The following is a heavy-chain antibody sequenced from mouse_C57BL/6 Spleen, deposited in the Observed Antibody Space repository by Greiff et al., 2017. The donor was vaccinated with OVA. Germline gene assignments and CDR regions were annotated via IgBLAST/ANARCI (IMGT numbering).Heavy chain of an antibody. CDR3: ARDYNKGFYAMDY. Sequence: EVKLVESGPGLVKPSQSLSLTCSVTGYSITSGYYWNWIRQFPGNKLEWMGYISYDGSNNYNPSLKNRISITRDTSKNQFFLKLNSVTTEDTATYYSARDYNKGFYAMDYWGQGTSVTVSS. J-gene: IGHJ4*01. CDR2: ISYDGSN. D-gene: IGHD1-3*01. V-gene: IGHV3-6*01. CDR1: GYSITSGYY.